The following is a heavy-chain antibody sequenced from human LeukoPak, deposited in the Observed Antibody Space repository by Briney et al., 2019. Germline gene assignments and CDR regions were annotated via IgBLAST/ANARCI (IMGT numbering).Heavy chain of an antibody. CDR3: ARGGQDPLLWFGESNRGDNWFDP. V-gene: IGHV5-10-1*01. CDR1: GYSFTSYW. CDR2: IDPSDSYT. Sequence: PGESLKISCKGSGYSFTSYWIGWVRQMPGKGLEWMGRIDPSDSYTNYSPSFQGHVTISADKSISTAYLQWSSLKASDTAMYYCARGGQDPLLWFGESNRGDNWFDPWGQGTLVTVSS. J-gene: IGHJ5*02. D-gene: IGHD3-10*01.